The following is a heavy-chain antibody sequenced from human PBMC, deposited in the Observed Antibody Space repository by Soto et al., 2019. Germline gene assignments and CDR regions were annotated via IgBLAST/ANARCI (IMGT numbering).Heavy chain of an antibody. CDR2: INPNSGGT. J-gene: IGHJ6*02. D-gene: IGHD5-18*01. Sequence: GASVKVSCKASGYTFTGYYMHWVRQAPGQGLEWMGWINPNSGGTNYAQKFQGRVTMTRDTSISTAYMELSRLRSDDTAVYYCARGAQLWLPGHYYYGMDVWGQGTTVTVSS. V-gene: IGHV1-2*02. CDR1: GYTFTGYY. CDR3: ARGAQLWLPGHYYYGMDV.